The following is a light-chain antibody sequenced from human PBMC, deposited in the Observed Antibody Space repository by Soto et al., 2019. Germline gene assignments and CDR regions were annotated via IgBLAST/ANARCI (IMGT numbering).Light chain of an antibody. CDR2: EVS. Sequence: QSVLTQPASVSGSPGQSITISCTGTSSDVGGYNYVSWYQQHPGKAPKLMIYEVSNRPSGVSNRFSGSKSGNTASLTISGLHYEDEADYYCSSYTSSSSYVFGTGTKVTVL. CDR1: SSDVGGYNY. V-gene: IGLV2-14*01. J-gene: IGLJ1*01. CDR3: SSYTSSSSYV.